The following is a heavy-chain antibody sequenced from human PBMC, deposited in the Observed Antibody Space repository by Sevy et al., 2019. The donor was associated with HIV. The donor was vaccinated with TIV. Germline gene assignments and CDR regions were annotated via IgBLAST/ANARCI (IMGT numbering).Heavy chain of an antibody. J-gene: IGHJ5*02. CDR3: AKGDWGGAGSYKWVDP. D-gene: IGHD2-21*01. V-gene: IGHV3-23*01. CDR2: ISDSGGTT. CDR1: GFTFSSYG. Sequence: GGSLRLSCEASGFTFSSYGMTWVRQAPEKGLEWVSSISDSGGTTYYADSVKGRFTISRDNSKNTLYLQVNSLRAEDTAAYYCAKGDWGGAGSYKWVDPWGQGTLVTVSS.